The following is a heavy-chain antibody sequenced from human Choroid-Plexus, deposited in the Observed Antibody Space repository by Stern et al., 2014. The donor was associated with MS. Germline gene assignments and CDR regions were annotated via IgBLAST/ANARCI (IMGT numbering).Heavy chain of an antibody. CDR3: AKDRQYLTYFFDH. J-gene: IGHJ5*02. CDR2: VSHDGSYK. Sequence: DQLVESGGGVVQPGRPLRLSCVASGFTFGSCAMHWVRQAPGKGLEWVGGVSHDGSYKYYADSVKGRFTIFRDNSQNTLYMQMSSLRPEDTAVYYCAKDRQYLTYFFDHWGQGSLVTVSS. D-gene: IGHD2/OR15-2a*01. CDR1: GFTFGSCA. V-gene: IGHV3-30*18.